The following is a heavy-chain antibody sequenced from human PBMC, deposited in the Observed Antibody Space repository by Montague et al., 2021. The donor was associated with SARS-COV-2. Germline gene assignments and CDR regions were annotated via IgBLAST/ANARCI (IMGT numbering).Heavy chain of an antibody. CDR1: GGSVSSYY. CDR2: IYYSGST. J-gene: IGHJ5*02. CDR3: ARAGGFYDYWSGYSSSAGLFDP. V-gene: IGHV4-59*02. Sequence: SETLSLTCTVSGGSVSSYYWSWIRQSPGKGLQWLGYIYYSGSTDYNPSLKSRVTMSVDTSKNQLSLGLNSVTTADTAVYFCARAGGFYDYWSGYSSSAGLFDPWGQGILVTVSS. D-gene: IGHD3-3*01.